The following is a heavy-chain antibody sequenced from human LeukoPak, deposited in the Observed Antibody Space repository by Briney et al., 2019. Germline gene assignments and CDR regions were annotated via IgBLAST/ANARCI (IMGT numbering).Heavy chain of an antibody. CDR2: INHSGST. J-gene: IGHJ6*02. Sequence: GSLRLPCAASGFTFSSYSMNWVRQAPGKGLEWIGEINHSGSTNYNPSLKSRVTISVDTSKNQFSLKLSSVTAADTAVYYCARDYSNYAYYYYGMDVWGQGTTVTVSS. D-gene: IGHD4-11*01. CDR3: ARDYSNYAYYYYGMDV. CDR1: GFTFSSYS. V-gene: IGHV4-34*01.